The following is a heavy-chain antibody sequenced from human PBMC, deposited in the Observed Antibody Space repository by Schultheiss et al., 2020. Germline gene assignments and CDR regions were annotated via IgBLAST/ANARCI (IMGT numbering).Heavy chain of an antibody. CDR2: ISYDGSNK. J-gene: IGHJ6*02. V-gene: IGHV3-30*03. D-gene: IGHD5-18*01. CDR3: ARGGRRGYSYGPNMSYYYGMDV. Sequence: GGSLRLSCAASGFTFSSYGMHWVRQAPGKGLEWVAVISYDGSNKYYADSVKGRFTISRDNSKNTLYLQMNSLRAEDTAVYYCARGGRRGYSYGPNMSYYYGMDVWGQGTTVTVSS. CDR1: GFTFSSYG.